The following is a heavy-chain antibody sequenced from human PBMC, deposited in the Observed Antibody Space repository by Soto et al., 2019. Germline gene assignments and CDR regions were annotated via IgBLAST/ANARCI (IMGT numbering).Heavy chain of an antibody. D-gene: IGHD3-22*01. Sequence: QVQLQESGPGLVKPSGTLSLTCAVSGGSISSSNWWSWVRQPPGKGLEWIGEIYHSGSTNYNPSLKSRVTISVDKSKNQFSLKLSSVTAADTAVYYCARDPGGYYYDSSGYYFHPFDIWGQGTMVTVSS. CDR3: ARDPGGYYYDSSGYYFHPFDI. J-gene: IGHJ3*02. CDR2: IYHSGST. CDR1: GGSISSSNW. V-gene: IGHV4-4*02.